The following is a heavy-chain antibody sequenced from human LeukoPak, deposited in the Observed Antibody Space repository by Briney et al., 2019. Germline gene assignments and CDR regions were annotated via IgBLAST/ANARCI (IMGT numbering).Heavy chain of an antibody. J-gene: IGHJ6*02. CDR1: GYTFTSYY. D-gene: IGHD6-13*01. V-gene: IGHV1-46*01. CDR2: INPSGGST. Sequence: GASVKVSCKASGYTFTSYYMHWVRQAPGQGLEWMGIINPSGGSTSYAQMFQGRVTMTRDTSTSTVYMELSSLRSEDTAVYYCARSIAAADIYYYYGMDVWGQGTTVTVSS. CDR3: ARSIAAADIYYYYGMDV.